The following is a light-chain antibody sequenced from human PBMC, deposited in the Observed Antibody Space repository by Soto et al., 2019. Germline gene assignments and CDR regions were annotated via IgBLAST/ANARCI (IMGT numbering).Light chain of an antibody. CDR3: SSYTSNSPVV. Sequence: QSALTQPASVSGSRGQSITISCTGTSSDVGGYNYVSWYQQHPGKAPKLMISEVNNRPSGVSNRFSGSKSGNTASLTISGLQAEDEADYYCSSYTSNSPVVFGGGTNLTVL. CDR1: SSDVGGYNY. V-gene: IGLV2-14*01. CDR2: EVN. J-gene: IGLJ3*02.